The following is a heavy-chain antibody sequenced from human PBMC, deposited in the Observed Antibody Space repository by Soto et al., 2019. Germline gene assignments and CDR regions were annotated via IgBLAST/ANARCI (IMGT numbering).Heavy chain of an antibody. D-gene: IGHD2-21*02. V-gene: IGHV3-33*01. CDR3: ARDDDFQANAFDY. Sequence: GGSLRLSCAPSGFTFSNYGMHWVRQTPGKGLEWVAVIWSDGSRTVYEDSVKGRFTISRDNSENTLFLQMNSLRAEDTGVYYCARDDDFQANAFDYWGQGTLVTVYS. CDR2: IWSDGSRT. J-gene: IGHJ4*02. CDR1: GFTFSNYG.